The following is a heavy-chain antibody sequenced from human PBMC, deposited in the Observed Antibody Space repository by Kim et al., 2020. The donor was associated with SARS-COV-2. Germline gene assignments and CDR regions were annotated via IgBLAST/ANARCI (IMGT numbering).Heavy chain of an antibody. D-gene: IGHD3-16*01. CDR1: GGSISSYY. CDR2: IYYSGST. V-gene: IGHV4-59*01. Sequence: SETLSLTCTVSGGSISSYYWSWIRQPPGKGLEWIGYIYYSGSTNYNPSLKSRVTISVDTSKNQFSLKLSSVTAADTAVYYCARSIDYLAWFDPWGQGTPV. CDR3: ARSIDYLAWFDP. J-gene: IGHJ5*02.